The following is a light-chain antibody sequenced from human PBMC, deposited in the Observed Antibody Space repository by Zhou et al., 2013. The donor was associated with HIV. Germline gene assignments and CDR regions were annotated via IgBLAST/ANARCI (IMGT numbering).Light chain of an antibody. CDR1: QDIRKS. CDR3: QQYKIYPLT. V-gene: IGKV1-17*03. CDR2: GAS. Sequence: DIQMTQSPSAMSASIGDRVTITCRASQDIRKSLVWFQQKPGKVPKRLIYGASNLQGGVPSRFSGSGSGTDFTLTISSLQPEDIATYYCQQYKIYPLTFGGGTKVEIK. J-gene: IGKJ4*01.